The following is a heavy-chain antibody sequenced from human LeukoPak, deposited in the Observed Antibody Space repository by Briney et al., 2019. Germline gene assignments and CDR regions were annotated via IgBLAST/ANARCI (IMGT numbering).Heavy chain of an antibody. Sequence: PGGSLSLSFEAPGFTFSAYARAGFPQPPGKGLDGSSAISGSGGSTYYADSVKGRFTISRDNSKNTLYLQMNSLRAEDTAVYYCAKGGVIVATAFDYWGQGTLVTVSS. J-gene: IGHJ4*02. CDR2: ISGSGGST. CDR1: GFTFSAYA. CDR3: AKGGVIVATAFDY. D-gene: IGHD5-12*01. V-gene: IGHV3-23*01.